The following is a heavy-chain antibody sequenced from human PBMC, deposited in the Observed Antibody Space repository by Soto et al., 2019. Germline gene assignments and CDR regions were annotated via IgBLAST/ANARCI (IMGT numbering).Heavy chain of an antibody. CDR3: ARGGIAAGNWFDP. J-gene: IGHJ5*02. Sequence: SVKVSCKASGGTFSSYAISWVRQAPGQGLEWMGGIIPIFGTANYAQKFQGRVTITADESTSTAYMELSSLRSEDTAVYCCARGGIAAGNWFDPWGQGTLVTVSS. D-gene: IGHD6-13*01. CDR2: IIPIFGTA. V-gene: IGHV1-69*13. CDR1: GGTFSSYA.